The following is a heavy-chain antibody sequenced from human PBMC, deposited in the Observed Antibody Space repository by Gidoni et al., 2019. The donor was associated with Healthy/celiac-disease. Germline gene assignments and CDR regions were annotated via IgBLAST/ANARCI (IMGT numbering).Heavy chain of an antibody. CDR3: GRENSGSYSA. CDR1: GGSISSSSYY. Sequence: QLQLQASAPGLVKPSATLSLTCTVSGGSISSSSYYWGWIRQPPGKGLEWIGSIYYSGSTYYNPSLKSRVTISVDTSKNQFSLKLSYVTAADTAVYYCGRENSGSYSAWGQGTLVTVSS. CDR2: IYYSGST. D-gene: IGHD1-26*01. V-gene: IGHV4-39*07. J-gene: IGHJ5*02.